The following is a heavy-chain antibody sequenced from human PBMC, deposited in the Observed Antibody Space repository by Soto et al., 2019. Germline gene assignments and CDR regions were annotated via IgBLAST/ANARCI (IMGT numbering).Heavy chain of an antibody. D-gene: IGHD1-7*01. CDR3: ARDIHKYNWNYVGAFDI. V-gene: IGHV1-18*04. CDR1: GYTFTGYY. J-gene: IGHJ3*02. CDR2: INPNNGNT. Sequence: ASVKVSCTDSGYTFTGYYMHWVRQAPGQGLEWMGWINPNNGNTNYAQKLQGRVTMTTDTSTSTAYMELRSLRSDDTAVYYCARDIHKYNWNYVGAFDIWGQGTMVTVSS.